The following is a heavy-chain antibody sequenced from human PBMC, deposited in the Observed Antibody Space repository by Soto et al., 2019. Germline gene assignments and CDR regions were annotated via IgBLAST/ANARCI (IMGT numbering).Heavy chain of an antibody. J-gene: IGHJ4*02. CDR1: GYTFTNYH. CDR2: INPNGGST. V-gene: IGHV1-46*01. Sequence: ASVKVSCKTSGYTFTNYHVHRVRQAPGQGLEWMGAINPNGGSTTYAQHLQGRVTMTSDSSTSTVYMEMGSLRSDDSAVYYCALPKNTLGWYNFWGQGTLVTVSS. CDR3: ALPKNTLGWYNF. D-gene: IGHD6-19*01.